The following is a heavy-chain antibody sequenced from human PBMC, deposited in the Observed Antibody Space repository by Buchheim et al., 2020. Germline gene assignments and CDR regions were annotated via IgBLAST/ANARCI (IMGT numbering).Heavy chain of an antibody. CDR1: GYTFTSYY. CDR2: INHSGGST. D-gene: IGHD4-17*01. Sequence: QVQLVQSGAEVKKPGASVKVSCKASGYTFTSYYMHWVRQAPGQGLEWMGIINHSGGSTSYAQKSQGRVNMTRDTYRSEDDMELSSLRSEDTAVYYCAVTTWSGYYFDYWGQGTL. CDR3: AVTTWSGYYFDY. J-gene: IGHJ4*02. V-gene: IGHV1-46*01.